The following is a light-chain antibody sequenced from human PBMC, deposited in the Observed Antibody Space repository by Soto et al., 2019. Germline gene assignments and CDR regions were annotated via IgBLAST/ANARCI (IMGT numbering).Light chain of an antibody. J-gene: IGKJ5*01. Sequence: EIVLTQSPATLSLSPGERATLSCRASQSVSSYLAWYQQTPGQAPRLLLYDASNRATGIPARFSGSGSGIDFTLTISSLQPEDFVVYYCQQRSNWPPKITFGQGTRLEIK. CDR1: QSVSSY. CDR3: QQRSNWPPKIT. V-gene: IGKV3-11*01. CDR2: DAS.